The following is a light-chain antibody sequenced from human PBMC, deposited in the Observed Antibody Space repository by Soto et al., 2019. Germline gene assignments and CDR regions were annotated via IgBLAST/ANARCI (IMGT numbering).Light chain of an antibody. CDR3: CSYAGSSTFVV. V-gene: IGLV2-23*03. Sequence: QSALTQPASVSGSPGQSITISCTGTSSDIGSYNLVSWYQHLPGKAPKLMIYEGSKRPSGVSNRFSGSKSDNTASLTISGLQADDEADYYCCSYAGSSTFVVFGGGTKVTVL. CDR2: EGS. CDR1: SSDIGSYNL. J-gene: IGLJ2*01.